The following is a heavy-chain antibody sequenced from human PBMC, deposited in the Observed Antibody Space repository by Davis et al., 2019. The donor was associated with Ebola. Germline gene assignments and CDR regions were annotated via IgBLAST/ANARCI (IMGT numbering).Heavy chain of an antibody. V-gene: IGHV4-34*01. CDR2: VSHAGYT. Sequence: SETLSLTCAVYGESFSDYFWSWVRQPPGKGLEWIGEVSHAGYTNYNPSLESRVTISVDSSKSQFSLKVDSVTAADTAVYYCARTTKTNIEDSGLGYNSFDAWGQGVLVSVSS. CDR3: ARTTKTNIEDSGLGYNSFDA. D-gene: IGHD2/OR15-2a*01. CDR1: GESFSDYF. J-gene: IGHJ5*02.